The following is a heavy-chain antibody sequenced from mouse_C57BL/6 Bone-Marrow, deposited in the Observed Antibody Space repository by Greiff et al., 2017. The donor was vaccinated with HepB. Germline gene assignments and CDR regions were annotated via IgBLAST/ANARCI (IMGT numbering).Heavy chain of an antibody. CDR2: IRSKSNNYAT. CDR1: GFSFNTYA. D-gene: IGHD1-1*01. J-gene: IGHJ3*01. CDR3: VSTTVVATKFAY. V-gene: IGHV10-1*01. Sequence: EVKVVESGGGLVQPKGSLKLSCAASGFSFNTYAMNWVRQAPGKGLEWVARIRSKSNNYATYYADSVKDRFTISRDDSESMLYLQMNNLKTEDTAMYYCVSTTVVATKFAYWGQGTLVTVSA.